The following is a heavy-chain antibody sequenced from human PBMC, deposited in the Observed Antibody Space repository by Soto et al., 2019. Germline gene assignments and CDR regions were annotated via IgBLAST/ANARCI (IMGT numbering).Heavy chain of an antibody. J-gene: IGHJ3*02. CDR2: IYYSGST. CDR3: ARTYRSSIAAAVDDAFDI. CDR1: GGSISSGDYY. V-gene: IGHV4-30-4*01. D-gene: IGHD6-13*01. Sequence: SETLSLTCTVSGGSISSGDYYWSWIRQPPGKGLEWIGYIYYSGSTYYNPSLKSRVTISVDTSTNQFSLKLSSVTAADTAVYYCARTYRSSIAAAVDDAFDIWGQGTMVTVSS.